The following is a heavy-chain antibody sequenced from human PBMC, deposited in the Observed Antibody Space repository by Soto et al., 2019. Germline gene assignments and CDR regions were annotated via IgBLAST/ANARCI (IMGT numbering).Heavy chain of an antibody. V-gene: IGHV1-2*04. J-gene: IGHJ6*02. CDR1: GYSFTDYH. CDR2: INPKSGGT. CDR3: ARGHSTDCSNGVCSFFYNHEMDV. D-gene: IGHD2-8*01. Sequence: ASVKVSCKASGYSFTDYHIHWVRQAPGRGLEWLGRINPKSGGTSTAQKFQGWVTMTRDRSISTVYMELTRLRSDDTAAYFCARGHSTDCSNGVCSFFYNHEMDVWGQGTTVTVSS.